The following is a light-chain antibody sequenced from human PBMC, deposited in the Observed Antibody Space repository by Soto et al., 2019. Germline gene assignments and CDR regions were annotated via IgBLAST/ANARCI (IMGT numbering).Light chain of an antibody. CDR2: KAS. V-gene: IGKV1-5*03. J-gene: IGKJ1*01. CDR3: QQYNSYSLWT. Sequence: DIQMTQSPSTLSASVGDRVTITCRASQSISGCLAWYQQKPGKDPKLLIYKASSLETGVPSRFSGSGSGTEFTLTISSLQPDDFATYYCQQYNSYSLWTFGQGTKVEIK. CDR1: QSISGC.